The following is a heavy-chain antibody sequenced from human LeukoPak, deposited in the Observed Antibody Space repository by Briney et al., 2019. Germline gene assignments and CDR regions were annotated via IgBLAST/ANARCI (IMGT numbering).Heavy chain of an antibody. CDR1: GFTFSSYA. J-gene: IGHJ3*02. D-gene: IGHD3-10*01. V-gene: IGHV3-64D*06. CDR2: ISSNGGST. CDR3: VNNLLWFGELLSAFDI. Sequence: GGSLRLSCSASGFTFSSYAMHWVRQAPGKGLEYVSAISSNGGSTYYADSVKGRFTISRGNSKNTLYLQMSSLRAEDTAVYYCVNNLLWFGELLSAFDIWGQGTMVTVSS.